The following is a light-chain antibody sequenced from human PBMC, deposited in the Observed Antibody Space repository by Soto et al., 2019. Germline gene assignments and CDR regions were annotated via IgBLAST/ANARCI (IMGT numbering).Light chain of an antibody. CDR1: QSVLYSSNNKNY. J-gene: IGKJ1*01. V-gene: IGKV4-1*01. CDR3: QQYYSTPTWT. Sequence: DIVMTQSPDSLAVSLGERATVNCKSGQSVLYSSNNKNYLAWYQQKPGQPPKLLIYWASTRESGVPDRFSGSGSGTDFTLTISSLQAEDVAVYYCQQYYSTPTWTFGQGTKVDIK. CDR2: WAS.